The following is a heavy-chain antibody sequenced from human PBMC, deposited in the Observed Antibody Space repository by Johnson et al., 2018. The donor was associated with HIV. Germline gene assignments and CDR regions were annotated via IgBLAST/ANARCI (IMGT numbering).Heavy chain of an antibody. J-gene: IGHJ3*02. CDR3: TRDLTGSDAFDI. V-gene: IGHV3-49*04. CDR1: GFTFGDYA. Sequence: VQLVESGGGLVQPGRSLRLSCTASGFTFGDYAMSWVRQAPGKGLEWVGFIRSKAYGGTTEYAASVKGRFTISRDDSKSMAYLQMNSLKTEDTAVYYCTRDLTGSDAFDIWGQGTMVTVSS. D-gene: IGHD1-14*01. CDR2: IRSKAYGGTT.